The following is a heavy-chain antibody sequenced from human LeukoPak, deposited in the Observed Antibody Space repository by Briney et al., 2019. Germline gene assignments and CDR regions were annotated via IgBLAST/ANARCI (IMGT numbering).Heavy chain of an antibody. J-gene: IGHJ4*02. CDR3: ARGALSGCDY. D-gene: IGHD1-26*01. Sequence: PSETLSLTCTVSGGSISRDYWSWIRQPPGKGLEWIGYIYYSGSTNYNPSLKSRVTISVDTSKNQFSLKLSSVTAADTAVYYYARGALSGCDYWGQGTLVTVSS. CDR1: GGSISRDY. CDR2: IYYSGST. V-gene: IGHV4-59*01.